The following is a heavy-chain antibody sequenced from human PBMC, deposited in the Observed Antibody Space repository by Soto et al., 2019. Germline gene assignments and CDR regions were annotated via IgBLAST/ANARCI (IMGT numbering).Heavy chain of an antibody. CDR1: GGSFSGYY. V-gene: IGHV4-34*01. CDR3: ASGGIAARS. CDR2: MNHSGST. Sequence: QVQLQQWGAGLLKPSETLSLTCAVYGGSFSGYYWSWIRQPPGKGLEWIGEMNHSGSTNYNPSLKGRVTISVDTSKNQFCLKLSSVTAADTAVYYCASGGIAARSWGQGTLVTVSS. D-gene: IGHD6-6*01. J-gene: IGHJ4*02.